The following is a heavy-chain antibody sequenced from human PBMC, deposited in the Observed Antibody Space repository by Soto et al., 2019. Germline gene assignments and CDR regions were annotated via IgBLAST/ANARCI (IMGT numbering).Heavy chain of an antibody. CDR2: INHSGST. J-gene: IGHJ4*02. CDR3: AGNIVATISSFDY. V-gene: IGHV4-34*02. CDR1: GESFSGYY. D-gene: IGHD5-12*01. Sequence: QVQLQQWGAGLLKPSETLSLTCAVYGESFSGYYWSWIRQPPGKGLGWIGEINHSGSTNYNPSLKSRVTMSVDTSKNQFSLKLSSVTAADRAMYYCAGNIVATISSFDYWGQGTLVTLSS.